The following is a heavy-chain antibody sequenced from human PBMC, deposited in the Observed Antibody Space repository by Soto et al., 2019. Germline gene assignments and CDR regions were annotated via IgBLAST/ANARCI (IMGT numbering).Heavy chain of an antibody. Sequence: GGSLRLSCVGSGLTVSGKKYIAWVRQAPGKGLEWVSGVYDVDGTYYADSVKGRFTISRDTSKTIVFLEMNDLRPDDTAVYYCASWLLREHAYDVWGLGTTVTV. CDR2: VYDVDGT. D-gene: IGHD1-26*01. CDR1: GLTVSGKKY. CDR3: ASWLLREHAYDV. J-gene: IGHJ3*01. V-gene: IGHV3-53*01.